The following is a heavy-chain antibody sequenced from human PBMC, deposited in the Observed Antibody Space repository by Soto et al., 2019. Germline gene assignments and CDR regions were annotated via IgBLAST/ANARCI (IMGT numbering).Heavy chain of an antibody. CDR2: TTGSGYTT. J-gene: IGHJ3*02. Sequence: PGGSLRLSCASSGFTFISYAMSWVRQAPGKGLEWVSATTGSGYTTYYADSVKGRFTISRDNSKNTLFLQMNSLRPEDTALYYCAKAPRSSPDAFDIWGQGTMVTVSS. V-gene: IGHV3-23*01. D-gene: IGHD2-2*01. CDR1: GFTFISYA. CDR3: AKAPRSSPDAFDI.